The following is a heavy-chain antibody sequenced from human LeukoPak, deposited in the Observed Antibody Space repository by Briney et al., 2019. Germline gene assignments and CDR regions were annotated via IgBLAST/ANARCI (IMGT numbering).Heavy chain of an antibody. CDR2: IVVGSGNT. V-gene: IGHV1-58*01. D-gene: IGHD6-19*01. J-gene: IGHJ4*02. CDR1: GFTFTSSA. CDR3: ATVPYSSGWYVGY. Sequence: SVKVSCKASGFTFTSSAVQWVRQARGQRLEWIGWIVVGSGNTNYAQKFQGRVTITRDTSASTAYMELSSLRSEDTAVYYCATVPYSSGWYVGYWGQGTLVTVSS.